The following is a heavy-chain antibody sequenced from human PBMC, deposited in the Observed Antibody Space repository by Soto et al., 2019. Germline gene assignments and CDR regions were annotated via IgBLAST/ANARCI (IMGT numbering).Heavy chain of an antibody. CDR2: IYYSGST. J-gene: IGHJ4*01. CDR3: ARANYGLYDD. D-gene: IGHD4-17*01. Sequence: PSETLSLTCTVSGGSISSYYWSWIRQPPGKGLEWIGYIYYSGSTNYNPSLKSRVTISVDTSKNQFSLKLSSVTAADTAVYYCARANYGLYDDWGQGTLVTVSS. CDR1: GGSISSYY. V-gene: IGHV4-59*01.